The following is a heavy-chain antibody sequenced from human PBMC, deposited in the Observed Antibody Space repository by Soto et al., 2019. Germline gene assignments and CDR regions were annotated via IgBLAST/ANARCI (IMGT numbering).Heavy chain of an antibody. D-gene: IGHD3-22*01. CDR1: GFTFSDYY. J-gene: IGHJ6*02. V-gene: IGHV3-11*01. Sequence: QVQLVESGGGLVKPGGSLRLSCAASGFTFSDYYMSWIRQAPGKGLEWVSYISSSGSTIYYADSVKGRFTISRDNAKNSLYLQMNSLRAEDTAVYYCARLDGNDYDSSGYYYYYYGMDVWGHGTTVTVSS. CDR2: ISSSGSTI. CDR3: ARLDGNDYDSSGYYYYYYGMDV.